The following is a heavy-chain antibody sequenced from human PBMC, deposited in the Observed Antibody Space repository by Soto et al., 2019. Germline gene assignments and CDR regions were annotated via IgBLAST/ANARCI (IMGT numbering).Heavy chain of an antibody. CDR1: GFTVGNNY. D-gene: IGHD6-19*01. J-gene: IGHJ4*02. CDR2: IYSGGRT. Sequence: VQLVESGGGLVQPGGSLRLSCAASGFTVGNNYMNWVRQAPGKGLEWVSAIYSGGRTDYADSVKGRFTISRDSSKNTLFLQMNSLRAEDTAIYYCAARAVAAPRWGQGTLVTVSS. CDR3: AARAVAAPR. V-gene: IGHV3-66*01.